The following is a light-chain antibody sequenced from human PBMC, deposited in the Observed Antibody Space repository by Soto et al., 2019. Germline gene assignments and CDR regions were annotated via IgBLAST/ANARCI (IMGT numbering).Light chain of an antibody. Sequence: IVMTQSPDSLAVSLGERATINCKSSQSVLYSSNNNNYLAWYQQKPGQPPKLLIYWASTRESGVPDRFSGSGSGTDFTLTISSLQAEDVAVYYCQQYYNTPYTFGQGTKLEIK. CDR3: QQYYNTPYT. V-gene: IGKV4-1*01. J-gene: IGKJ2*01. CDR2: WAS. CDR1: QSVLYSSNNNNY.